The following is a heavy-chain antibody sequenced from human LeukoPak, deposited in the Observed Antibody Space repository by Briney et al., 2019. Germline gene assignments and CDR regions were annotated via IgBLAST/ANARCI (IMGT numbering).Heavy chain of an antibody. D-gene: IGHD2-2*01. CDR2: IIPIFGTA. V-gene: IGHV1-69*06. CDR1: GGTSSSYA. Sequence: ASVKVSCKASGGTSSSYAISWVRQAPGQGLEWMGRIIPIFGTANYAQKFQGRVTITADKSTSTAYMELSSLRSEDTAVYYCARTLRDIVVVPAAGAQFDYWGQGTLVTVSS. J-gene: IGHJ4*02. CDR3: ARTLRDIVVVPAAGAQFDY.